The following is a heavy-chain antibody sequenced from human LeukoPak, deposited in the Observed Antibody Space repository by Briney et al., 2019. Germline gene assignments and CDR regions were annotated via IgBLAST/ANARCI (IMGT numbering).Heavy chain of an antibody. Sequence: GGSLRLSCAASGFTFSSYNMNWVRQAPGKGLEWVSHISSSSSTIYYADSVKGRFTISRDNAKNSLYLQMNSLRAEDTAVYYCARDKPAATLGNYFDYWGQGTLVTVSS. J-gene: IGHJ4*02. CDR1: GFTFSSYN. D-gene: IGHD6-25*01. V-gene: IGHV3-48*01. CDR2: ISSSSSTI. CDR3: ARDKPAATLGNYFDY.